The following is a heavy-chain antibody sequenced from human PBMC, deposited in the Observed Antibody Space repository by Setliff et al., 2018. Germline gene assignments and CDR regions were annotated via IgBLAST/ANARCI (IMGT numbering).Heavy chain of an antibody. CDR3: ARDGGGSLYYYMDV. D-gene: IGHD2-15*01. CDR1: GFTVSNTY. CDR2: IFSGGPT. J-gene: IGHJ6*03. V-gene: IGHV3-53*01. Sequence: GVSLRLSCAASGFTVSNTYMNWVRQAPGKGLEWVSVIFSGGPTYYADSVQGRFTISRDNSKNTVYLQMNSLRAEDTAVYYCARDGGGSLYYYMDVWGKGTTVTVSS.